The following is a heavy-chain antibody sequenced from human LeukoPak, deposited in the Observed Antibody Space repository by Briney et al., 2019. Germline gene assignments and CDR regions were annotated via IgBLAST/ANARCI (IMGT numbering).Heavy chain of an antibody. J-gene: IGHJ4*02. CDR3: ARGVEPLAANTLAY. Sequence: PGGSLRLSCTASGFTVSSNYMTWVRQAPGKGLEWVSVLYSDGNTKYADSVQGRFTISRDNSKNTLYLEMNILSPDDPAVYYCARGVEPLAANTLAYWGQGTLVTVSS. D-gene: IGHD2-15*01. CDR2: LYSDGNT. V-gene: IGHV3-53*01. CDR1: GFTVSSNY.